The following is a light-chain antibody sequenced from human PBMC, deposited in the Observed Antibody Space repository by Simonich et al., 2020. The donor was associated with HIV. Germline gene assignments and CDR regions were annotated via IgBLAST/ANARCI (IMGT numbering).Light chain of an antibody. CDR1: HSVLYSSQNKNY. Sequence: DIVMTQSPNSLSVFLGERATLNCKSSHSVLYSSQNKNYLAWFQQKPGQPPKLLIYWASTREPGVPDRFSGSGSGTDFTLTISSLQAEDVAVYYCQQYYSSLFTFGPGTKVDIK. V-gene: IGKV4-1*01. J-gene: IGKJ3*01. CDR2: WAS. CDR3: QQYYSSLFT.